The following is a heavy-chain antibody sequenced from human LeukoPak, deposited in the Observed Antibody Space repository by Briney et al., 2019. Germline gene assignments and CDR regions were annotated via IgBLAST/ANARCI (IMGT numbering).Heavy chain of an antibody. CDR3: ARDRNYGGHSAGEPFDY. J-gene: IGHJ4*02. Sequence: GGSLRLSCAASGFTFSSYSMNWVRQAPGKGLEWVSYISSSSSTIYYADSVKGRFTISRDNAKNSLYLQMNSLRDEDTAVYYCARDRNYGGHSAGEPFDYWGQGTLVTVSS. V-gene: IGHV3-48*02. CDR2: ISSSSSTI. D-gene: IGHD4-23*01. CDR1: GFTFSSYS.